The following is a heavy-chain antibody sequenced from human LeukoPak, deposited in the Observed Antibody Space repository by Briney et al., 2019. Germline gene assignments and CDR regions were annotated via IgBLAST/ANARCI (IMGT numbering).Heavy chain of an antibody. CDR1: GYTFTSYG. J-gene: IGHJ4*02. Sequence: GASVKVSCKASGYTFTSYGISWVRQAPGQGLEWMGWISAYNGNTNYAQKPQGRVTMTPDTSTSTAYMELRSLRSDDTAVYYCARVKEWLLLRLFDYWGQGTLVTVSS. CDR2: ISAYNGNT. D-gene: IGHD3-22*01. CDR3: ARVKEWLLLRLFDY. V-gene: IGHV1-18*01.